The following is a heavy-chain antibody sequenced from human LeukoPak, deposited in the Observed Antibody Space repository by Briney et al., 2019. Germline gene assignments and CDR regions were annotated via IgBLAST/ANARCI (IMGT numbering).Heavy chain of an antibody. J-gene: IGHJ4*02. CDR3: ARAGYSGYDPTIDF. CDR1: GFTFSSYW. D-gene: IGHD5-12*01. CDR2: IKQDGSEK. Sequence: PGGSLRLSCAASGFTFSSYWMSWVRQAPGRGLEWVASIKQDGSEKYYVDSVKGRFTISRDNAKNSLYLQMNSLRAEDTAVYYCARAGYSGYDPTIDFWGQGTLVTVSS. V-gene: IGHV3-7*01.